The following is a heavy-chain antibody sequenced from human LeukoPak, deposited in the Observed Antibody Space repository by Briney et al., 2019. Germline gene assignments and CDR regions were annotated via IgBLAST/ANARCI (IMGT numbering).Heavy chain of an antibody. CDR2: IYPGDSDT. CDR1: GYSFTTYW. J-gene: IGHJ4*02. CDR3: ARQNDFRLDY. V-gene: IGHV5-51*01. Sequence: LGESLKISCKASGYSFTTYWIGWVRQMPGKGLEWVGNIYPGDSDTRYSPSFQGRVTISVDKSIGTAYLQWSSLKASDTAIYYCARQNDFRLDYWGQGTLVTVSS. D-gene: IGHD3-3*01.